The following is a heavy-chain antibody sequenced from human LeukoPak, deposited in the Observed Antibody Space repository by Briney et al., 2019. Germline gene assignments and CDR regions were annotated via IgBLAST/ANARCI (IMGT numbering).Heavy chain of an antibody. CDR3: ATLGSVRYCSSTSCYSSDY. CDR1: GFTFDDYA. CDR2: ISWNSGSI. V-gene: IGHV3-9*01. J-gene: IGHJ4*02. D-gene: IGHD2-2*01. Sequence: GGSLRLSCAASGFTFDDYAMHWVRQAPGKGLEWVSGISWNSGSIGYADSVKGRFTISRDNAKNSLYLQMNSLRAEDTAVYYCATLGSVRYCSSTSCYSSDYWGQGTLVTVSS.